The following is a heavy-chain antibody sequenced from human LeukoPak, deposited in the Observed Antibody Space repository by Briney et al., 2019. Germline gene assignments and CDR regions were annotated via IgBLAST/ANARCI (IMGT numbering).Heavy chain of an antibody. D-gene: IGHD5-18*01. Sequence: GGSLRLSCAASGFTFSSYAMSWVRQAPGKGLEWVSAISGSGGSTYYADSVKGRFTISRDNAKNSLYLQMNSLRAEDTAVYYCADGGYSYGPYYWGQGTLVTVSS. CDR1: GFTFSSYA. V-gene: IGHV3-23*01. J-gene: IGHJ4*02. CDR3: ADGGYSYGPYY. CDR2: ISGSGGST.